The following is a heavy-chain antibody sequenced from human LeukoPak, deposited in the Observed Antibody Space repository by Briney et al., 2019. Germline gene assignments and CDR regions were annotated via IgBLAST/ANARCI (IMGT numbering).Heavy chain of an antibody. V-gene: IGHV3-30*18. Sequence: GRSLRLSCVASGFIFRNYAMHWVRQAPGKGLEWVAVGSHDGRNKIYGDSVKGRFTISRDNSKNTVYLQMDNLRPEDTAVYYCAKDRDSGTWSFFDFWGQGTLVTVSS. CDR1: GFIFRNYA. J-gene: IGHJ4*02. CDR2: GSHDGRNK. CDR3: AKDRDSGTWSFFDF. D-gene: IGHD6-13*01.